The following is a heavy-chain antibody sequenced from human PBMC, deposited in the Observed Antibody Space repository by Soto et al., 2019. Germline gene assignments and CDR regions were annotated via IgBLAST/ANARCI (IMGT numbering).Heavy chain of an antibody. CDR3: ARDQLEGNWFDP. CDR2: IYHSGST. V-gene: IGHV4-30-2*01. D-gene: IGHD1-1*01. J-gene: IGHJ5*02. Sequence: QLQLQESGSGLVRPSQTLSLTCAVSGGSISSGGYSWNWIRQPPGKGLEWIGYIYHSGSTPYNPSLKGRVTISVDKSKNQFSLKLSSVTAADTAVYYCARDQLEGNWFDPWGQGTLVTVSS. CDR1: GGSISSGGYS.